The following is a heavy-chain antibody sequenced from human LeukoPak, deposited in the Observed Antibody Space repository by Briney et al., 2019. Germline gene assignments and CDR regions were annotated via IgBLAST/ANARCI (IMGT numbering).Heavy chain of an antibody. V-gene: IGHV4-34*01. CDR3: AREGSTYDFWSGHIDY. Sequence: SETLSLTCAVYGGSFSGYYWSWIRQPPGKGLERIGSIYHSGSTYYNPSLKSRVTISVDTSKNQFSLKLSSVTAADTAVYYCAREGSTYDFWSGHIDYWGQGTLVTVSS. CDR1: GGSFSGYY. CDR2: IYHSGST. D-gene: IGHD3-3*01. J-gene: IGHJ4*02.